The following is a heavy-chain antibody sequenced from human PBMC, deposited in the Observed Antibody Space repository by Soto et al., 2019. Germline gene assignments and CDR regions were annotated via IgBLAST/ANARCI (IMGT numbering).Heavy chain of an antibody. CDR2: IKSNTDGGTI. D-gene: IGHD5-12*01. V-gene: IGHV3-15*01. CDR1: GFTFTNAW. J-gene: IGHJ4*02. CDR3: ATAHPRGPDY. Sequence: VPLVESGGGLVKPGESLRLSCAASGFTFTNAWMNWVRQAPGKGLEWVGLIKSNTDGGTIDYPAPVRGRFIISRDDSTNTLYLQMNSLKTEDTAVYYCATAHPRGPDYWGQGTLVTVSS.